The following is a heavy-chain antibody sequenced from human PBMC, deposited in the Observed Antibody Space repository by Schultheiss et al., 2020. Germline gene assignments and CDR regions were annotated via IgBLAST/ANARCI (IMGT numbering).Heavy chain of an antibody. CDR2: ISYDGSNK. J-gene: IGHJ3*02. D-gene: IGHD3-10*01. V-gene: IGHV3-30-3*01. CDR1: GFTFSSYA. Sequence: GESLKISCAASGFTFSSYAMHWVRQAPGKGLEWVAVISYDGSNKYYADSVKGRFTISRDNAKNSLYLQMNSLRAEDTALYYCAKVDSQFEVQGEGAFDIWGQGTMVTVSS. CDR3: AKVDSQFEVQGEGAFDI.